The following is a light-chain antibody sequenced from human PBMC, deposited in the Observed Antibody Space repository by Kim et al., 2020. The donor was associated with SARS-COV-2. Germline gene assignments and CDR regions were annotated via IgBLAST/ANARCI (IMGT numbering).Light chain of an antibody. CDR3: SSYTTTSSLV. Sequence: GQSINISCSGSSSDVGNYDYVSWYQQHPGKAPKLVIYDVTKRPSGVSDRFSGSKSGNTASLTISGLQAEDEADYFCSSYTTTSSLVFGGGTELTVL. J-gene: IGLJ2*01. CDR2: DVT. CDR1: SSDVGNYDY. V-gene: IGLV2-14*03.